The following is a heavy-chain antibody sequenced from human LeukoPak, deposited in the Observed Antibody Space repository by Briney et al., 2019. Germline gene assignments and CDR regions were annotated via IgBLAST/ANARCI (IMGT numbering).Heavy chain of an antibody. Sequence: GGSLRLSCAASGFTFSSYAMSWVRQAPGKGLEWVSAISGSGGSTYYADSVKGRFTISRDNPKNTLYLQMNSLRAEDTAVYYCAKALRIQLWTYFDYWGQGTLVTVSS. CDR2: ISGSGGST. V-gene: IGHV3-23*01. CDR3: AKALRIQLWTYFDY. CDR1: GFTFSSYA. J-gene: IGHJ4*02. D-gene: IGHD5-18*01.